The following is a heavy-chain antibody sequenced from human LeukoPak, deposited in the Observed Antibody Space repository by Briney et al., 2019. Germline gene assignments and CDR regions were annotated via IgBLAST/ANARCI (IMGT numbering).Heavy chain of an antibody. V-gene: IGHV4-39*07. CDR3: ARERNNWFDP. CDR2: IYYSGTT. CDR1: GGSISGSTYY. J-gene: IGHJ5*02. Sequence: SETLSLTCTVSGGSISGSTYYWGWIRQPPGKGLEWIGSIYYSGTTYYNPSLKSRVTISVDTSKNQFSLKLSSVTGADTAVYYCARERNNWFDPWGQGTLVTVSS.